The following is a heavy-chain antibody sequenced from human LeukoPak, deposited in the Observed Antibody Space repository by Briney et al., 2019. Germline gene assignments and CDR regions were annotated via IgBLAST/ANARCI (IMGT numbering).Heavy chain of an antibody. V-gene: IGHV3-53*01. J-gene: IGHJ4*02. D-gene: IGHD3-9*01. Sequence: GGSLRLSCAASGFTVSSNYMSWVRQAPGKGLEWVSVIYSGGSTYYADSVKGRFTISRDNSKNTLYLQMNSLRAEDTAVYYCAKSTRLGSPYYFDYWGQGTLVTVSS. CDR3: AKSTRLGSPYYFDY. CDR2: IYSGGST. CDR1: GFTVSSNY.